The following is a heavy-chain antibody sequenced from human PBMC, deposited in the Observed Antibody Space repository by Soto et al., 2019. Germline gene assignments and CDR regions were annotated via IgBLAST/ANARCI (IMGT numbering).Heavy chain of an antibody. CDR3: ARGKFSDYVWGSYRYHFDC. V-gene: IGHV4-34*01. J-gene: IGHJ4*02. D-gene: IGHD3-16*02. CDR1: GGSFSGYY. Sequence: SETLSLTCAVYGGSFSGYYWSWIRQPPGKGLEWIGEINHSGSTNYNPSLKSRVTISVDTSKNQFSLKLSSVTAADTAVYYCARGKFSDYVWGSYRYHFDCWGQGTVVTVSS. CDR2: INHSGST.